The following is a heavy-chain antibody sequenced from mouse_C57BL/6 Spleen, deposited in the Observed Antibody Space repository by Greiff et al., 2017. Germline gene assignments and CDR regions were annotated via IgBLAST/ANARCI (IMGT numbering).Heavy chain of an antibody. D-gene: IGHD2-4*01. Sequence: VKLQESGPELVKPGASVKISCKASGYAFSSSWMNWVKQRPGKGLEWIGRIYPGDGDTNYNGKFKGKATLTADKSSSTAYMQLSSLTSEDSAVYFCARRAYYDYDAWFAYWGQGTLVTVSA. J-gene: IGHJ3*01. CDR3: ARRAYYDYDAWFAY. CDR1: GYAFSSSW. CDR2: IYPGDGDT. V-gene: IGHV1-82*01.